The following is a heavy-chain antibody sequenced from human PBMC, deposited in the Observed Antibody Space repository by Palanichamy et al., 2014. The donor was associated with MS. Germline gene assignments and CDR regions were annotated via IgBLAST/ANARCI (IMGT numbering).Heavy chain of an antibody. J-gene: IGHJ3*02. Sequence: LEVGGRGWYEPGGPVRLSCTASGFTFSQYAMSWVRQAPGKGLEWVSAISGSDGRTWYAPSVRGRFTISRDNFKNTLFLQMNSLRVEDTALYYCAKDHRFPKDVLDIWGQGTMVTVS. CDR3: AKDHRFPKDVLDI. CDR2: ISGSDGRT. CDR1: GFTFSQYA. V-gene: IGHV3-23*01.